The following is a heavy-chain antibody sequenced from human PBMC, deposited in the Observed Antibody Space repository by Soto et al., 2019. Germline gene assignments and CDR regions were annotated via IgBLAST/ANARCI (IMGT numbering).Heavy chain of an antibody. Sequence: QVQLVXSGAEMKKPGSSVKVSCKVSGGTFSNYAIDWVRLAPGHGLEWMGGIVPIFGTTYYTQKFQGRATIIADDSTTTAYLEMSSLKSEDTAIYYCARVEAVAGLYNYHGLDVWGQGTAVTVSS. J-gene: IGHJ6*02. CDR1: GGTFSNYA. V-gene: IGHV1-69*12. CDR3: ARVEAVAGLYNYHGLDV. CDR2: IVPIFGTT. D-gene: IGHD6-19*01.